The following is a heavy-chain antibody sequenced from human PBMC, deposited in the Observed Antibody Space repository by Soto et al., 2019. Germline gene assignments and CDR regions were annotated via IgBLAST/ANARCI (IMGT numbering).Heavy chain of an antibody. CDR1: GGSISSGDDF. CDR3: ARDRAKWKDYYYYGMDV. Sequence: QVQLQESGPGLVKPSQTLSLTCTVSGGSISSGDDFWTWIRQPPGKGLEWIGYIYYSGSTYYNPTHKSRLTMSVDTSKNQFSLKLSSVTAADTAVYYCARDRAKWKDYYYYGMDVWGQGTTVTVSS. CDR2: IYYSGST. V-gene: IGHV4-30-4*01. D-gene: IGHD1-20*01. J-gene: IGHJ6*02.